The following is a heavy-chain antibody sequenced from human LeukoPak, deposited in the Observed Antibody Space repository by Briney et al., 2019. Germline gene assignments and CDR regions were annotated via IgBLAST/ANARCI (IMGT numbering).Heavy chain of an antibody. CDR3: ARAGQGYCSSASCFLSLDY. Sequence: SETLSLTCTVSGGSISSSSYYWGWIRQPPGKGLEWIGRIYYSGSTYYNPSLKSRVTMSVDTSKNQFSLKLSSVTAADTAVYYCARAGQGYCSSASCFLSLDYWGQGTLVTASS. D-gene: IGHD2-2*01. CDR2: IYYSGST. V-gene: IGHV4-39*07. J-gene: IGHJ4*02. CDR1: GGSISSSSYY.